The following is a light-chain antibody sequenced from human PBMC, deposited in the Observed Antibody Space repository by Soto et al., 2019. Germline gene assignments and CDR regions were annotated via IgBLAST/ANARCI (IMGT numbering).Light chain of an antibody. V-gene: IGKV2-28*01. J-gene: IGKJ4*01. CDR3: MPAIQTQAT. CDR2: LGS. CDR1: QSLLPSNGFNY. Sequence: DIVMTQSPLSLPVTPVEPASISCRSSQSLLPSNGFNYLDWYLQKPGQSPQLLIYLGSSRASGVPDRFSGSGSGTDFTLTISRVEAEDVGVYYWMPAIQTQATFGGGTKVEIK.